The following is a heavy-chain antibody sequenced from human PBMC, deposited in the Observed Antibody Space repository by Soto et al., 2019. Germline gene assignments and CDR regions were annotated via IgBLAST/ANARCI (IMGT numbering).Heavy chain of an antibody. V-gene: IGHV3-33*01. Sequence: GGSLRLSCAASGFTFSSYGMHWVRQAPGKGLEWVAVIWYDGSNKYYADSVKGRFTISRDNSKNTLYLQMNSLRAEDTAVYYCARDWRRFLEWLPSGDNWFDPWGQGTLVTVSS. CDR1: GFTFSSYG. CDR3: ARDWRRFLEWLPSGDNWFDP. CDR2: IWYDGSNK. D-gene: IGHD3-3*01. J-gene: IGHJ5*02.